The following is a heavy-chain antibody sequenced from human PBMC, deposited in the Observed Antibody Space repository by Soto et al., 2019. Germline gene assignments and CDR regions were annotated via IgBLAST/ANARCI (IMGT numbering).Heavy chain of an antibody. Sequence: QVQLVQSGAEVEKPGASVKVSCKASGYTFTSYGISWVRQSPGQGLEWMGWISAFNGDTNYAQRLQDRVTMTTDTSTSTAYMELRSLRSDDTAVFYCATGATGDYWGQGTLVTVSS. J-gene: IGHJ4*02. CDR2: ISAFNGDT. V-gene: IGHV1-18*01. CDR1: GYTFTSYG. CDR3: ATGATGDY. D-gene: IGHD1-26*01.